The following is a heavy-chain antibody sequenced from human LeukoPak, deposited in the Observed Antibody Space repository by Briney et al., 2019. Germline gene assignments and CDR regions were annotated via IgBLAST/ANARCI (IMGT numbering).Heavy chain of an antibody. CDR2: IYTSGSA. J-gene: IGHJ3*02. CDR1: GGSISSYY. D-gene: IGHD4-17*01. CDR3: AKYGDSPGLVVNAFDI. Sequence: SETLSLTCTVPGGSISSYYWSWIRQPAGKGLEWIGRIYTSGSANYNPSLTGRVTMSVDTSKKLFSLELSSVTAADTAVYYCAKYGDSPGLVVNAFDIWGQGTMVTVSS. V-gene: IGHV4-4*07.